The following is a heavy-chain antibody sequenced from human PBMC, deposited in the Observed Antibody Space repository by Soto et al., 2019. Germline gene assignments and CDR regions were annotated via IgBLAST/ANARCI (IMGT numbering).Heavy chain of an antibody. CDR1: GFTFSLYW. CDR3: AKGGRQWLVTSDFNY. CDR2: ITQDESEK. D-gene: IGHD6-19*01. Sequence: PGGSLRLSCAASGFTFSLYWMAWVRQAPGKGLEWLANITQDESEKYYVDSVKGRFTISRDSSKNSVSLEMNSLRVEDTAVYYCAKGGRQWLVTSDFNYWGQGALVTVSS. V-gene: IGHV3-7*01. J-gene: IGHJ4*02.